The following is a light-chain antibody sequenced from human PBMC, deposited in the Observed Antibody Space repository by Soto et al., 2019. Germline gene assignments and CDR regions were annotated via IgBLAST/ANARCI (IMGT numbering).Light chain of an antibody. Sequence: DSQMTQYPSTLSASVGDRVTITCRASQSISSWLAWYQQKPGKALKLLISKASTLQSGVPPRFSGSGSGTEFTLTISSLQPDDFATYYCQQYESYPMTCGGGTKVEIK. CDR2: KAS. J-gene: IGKJ4*01. V-gene: IGKV1-5*03. CDR3: QQYESYPMT. CDR1: QSISSW.